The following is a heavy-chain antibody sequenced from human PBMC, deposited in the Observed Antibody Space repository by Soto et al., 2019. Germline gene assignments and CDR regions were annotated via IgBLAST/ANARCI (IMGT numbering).Heavy chain of an antibody. Sequence: ASVKVSCKASGYTFTGYYMHWVRQAPGQGLEWMGWNNPNSGGTNYAQKFQGWVTMTRDTSISTAYMELSRLRSDDTAVYYCAREECSGGSCYSHFDYWGQGTLVTVSS. V-gene: IGHV1-2*04. J-gene: IGHJ4*02. CDR3: AREECSGGSCYSHFDY. CDR2: NNPNSGGT. CDR1: GYTFTGYY. D-gene: IGHD2-15*01.